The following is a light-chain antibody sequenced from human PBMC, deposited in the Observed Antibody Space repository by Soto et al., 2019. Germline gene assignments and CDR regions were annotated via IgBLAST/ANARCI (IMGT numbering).Light chain of an antibody. V-gene: IGKV1-5*01. CDR1: QMISSR. Sequence: DIQMTQSPSTLSASIGDRVTITCRASQMISSRLAWYQQKPGKAPKLLIYDASALAGGVPSRFSGSESGTEFTLAISSLQPDDFATYYCQQYYRSRTFGQVTKVEVK. J-gene: IGKJ1*01. CDR2: DAS. CDR3: QQYYRSRT.